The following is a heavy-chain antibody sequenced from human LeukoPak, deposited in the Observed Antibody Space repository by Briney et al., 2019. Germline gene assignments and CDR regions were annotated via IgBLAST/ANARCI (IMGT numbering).Heavy chain of an antibody. CDR1: GGSISSYY. J-gene: IGHJ1*01. D-gene: IGHD3-22*01. V-gene: IGHV4-4*07. CDR2: IYTSGST. CDR3: ARSEYYYDSSGYYDWGYFQH. Sequence: PSETLSLTCTVSGGSISSYYWSWIRQPAGKGLEWIGRIYTSGSTNYNPSLKSRVTMSVDTSKNQFSLKLSSVTAADTAAYYCARSEYYYDSSGYYDWGYFQHWGQGTLVTVSS.